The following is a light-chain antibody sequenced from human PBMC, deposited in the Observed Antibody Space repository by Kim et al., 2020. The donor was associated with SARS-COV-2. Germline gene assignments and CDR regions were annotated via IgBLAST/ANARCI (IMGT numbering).Light chain of an antibody. CDR1: SSNIAAGFD. CDR2: VDT. Sequence: VTLSVAGTSSNIAAGFDVHWYQQLPGTAPRLLIYVDTNRPSGVPDRFSASRSGTLASLAITGLQADDEADYYCQSFDSSLSTYVFGAGTKVTVL. J-gene: IGLJ1*01. CDR3: QSFDSSLSTYV. V-gene: IGLV1-40*01.